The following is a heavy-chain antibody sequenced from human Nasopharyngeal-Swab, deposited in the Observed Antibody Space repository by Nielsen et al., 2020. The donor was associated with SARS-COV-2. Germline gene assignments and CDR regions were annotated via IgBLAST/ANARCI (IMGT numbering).Heavy chain of an antibody. Sequence: GESLKISCAASGFTFSSYSMNWVRQAPGKGLEWVSSISSSSSYIYYADSVKGRFTISRDNAKNSLYLQMNSLRAEDTAVYYCARDPQRDYCGGDCSYSDYWGQGTLVTVSS. CDR2: ISSSSSYI. J-gene: IGHJ4*02. V-gene: IGHV3-21*01. CDR3: ARDPQRDYCGGDCSYSDY. D-gene: IGHD2-21*02. CDR1: GFTFSSYS.